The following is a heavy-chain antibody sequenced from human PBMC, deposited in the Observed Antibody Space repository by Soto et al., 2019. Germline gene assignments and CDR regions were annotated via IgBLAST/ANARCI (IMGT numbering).Heavy chain of an antibody. V-gene: IGHV5-51*01. CDR3: ARRGYSYGFPYGMDV. CDR1: GNSFASYW. D-gene: IGHD5-18*01. Sequence: ESLAISCKRCGNSFASYWIGWVRQMPGKGLEWMGIIYPGDSDTRYSPSFQGKVTISADKSISTAYLQWSSLKASDTAMYYCARRGYSYGFPYGMDVWGQGTTVTVSS. J-gene: IGHJ6*02. CDR2: IYPGDSDT.